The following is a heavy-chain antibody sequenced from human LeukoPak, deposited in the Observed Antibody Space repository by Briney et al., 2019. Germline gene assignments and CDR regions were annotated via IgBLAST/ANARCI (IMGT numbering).Heavy chain of an antibody. D-gene: IGHD3-9*01. J-gene: IGHJ4*02. V-gene: IGHV3-53*05. CDR2: IYSGGST. Sequence: GGSLRLSCAASGFTVSSNYMSWVRQAPGKGLEWVSVIYSGGSTYYADSVKGRFTISRDNSKSTLYIQMNSLRSDDTAVYYCARAYYDILTGYPHFDYWGQGTLVTVSS. CDR1: GFTVSSNY. CDR3: ARAYYDILTGYPHFDY.